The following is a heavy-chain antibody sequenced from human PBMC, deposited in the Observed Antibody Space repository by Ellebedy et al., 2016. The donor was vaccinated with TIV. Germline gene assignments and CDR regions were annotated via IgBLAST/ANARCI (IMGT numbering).Heavy chain of an antibody. V-gene: IGHV3-33*08. CDR1: GFTFSSYG. Sequence: GESLKISXAASGFTFSSYGMHWVRQAPGKGLEWVAVIWYDGSNKYYADSVKGRFTISRDNSKNTLYLQMNSLRAEDTAVYYCARAGLGDWGQGTLVTVSS. CDR3: ARAGLGD. CDR2: IWYDGSNK. J-gene: IGHJ4*02. D-gene: IGHD1-26*01.